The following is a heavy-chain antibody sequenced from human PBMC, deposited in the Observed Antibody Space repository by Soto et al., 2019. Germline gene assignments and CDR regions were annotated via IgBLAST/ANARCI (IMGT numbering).Heavy chain of an antibody. CDR3: ARGDRGAFDL. CDR2: IHSDGSST. V-gene: IGHV3-74*01. Sequence: EVQLVESEGGLVQPGGSLRLSCAASGFTFSYYWMHWVRQAPGQGLVWVSRIHSDGSSTTYADSVKGRFTISRDNAKNTLSLQMNSLRVEDTAVYYCARGDRGAFDLWGQGTRSPSLQ. CDR1: GFTFSYYW. D-gene: IGHD2-21*02. J-gene: IGHJ3*01.